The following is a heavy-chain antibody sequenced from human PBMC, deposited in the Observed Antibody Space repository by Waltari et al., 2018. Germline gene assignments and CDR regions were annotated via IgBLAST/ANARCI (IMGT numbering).Heavy chain of an antibody. CDR3: AREFDSSGYYYRAA. CDR1: GDSISDYY. V-gene: IGHV4-4*07. Sequence: QVQLQESGPRLVKPSEPLSLTCTVSGDSISDYYWSWIRQPAGKGLEWIGRIDPSGTTNYNPSLKSRVTMSGDTSKNQFSLRLRSVTVADTAVYYCAREFDSSGYYYRAAWGQGALVTVSS. CDR2: IDPSGTT. D-gene: IGHD3-22*01. J-gene: IGHJ5*02.